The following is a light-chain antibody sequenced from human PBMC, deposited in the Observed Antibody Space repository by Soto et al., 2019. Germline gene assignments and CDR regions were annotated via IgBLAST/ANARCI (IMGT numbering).Light chain of an antibody. V-gene: IGKV1-27*01. J-gene: IGKJ1*01. Sequence: DIQMTQSPSSLSASVGDRVTITCRASQGISNYLAWYQQKPGKVPKLLIYAASTLQSGVPSRFSGSGSGTDFTITISSLQSEDVASYYCQKYNSAPWTFGQGTKVELK. CDR2: AAS. CDR1: QGISNY. CDR3: QKYNSAPWT.